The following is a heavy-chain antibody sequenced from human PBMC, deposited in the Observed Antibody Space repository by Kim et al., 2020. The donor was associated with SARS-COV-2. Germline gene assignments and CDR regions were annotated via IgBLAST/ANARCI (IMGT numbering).Heavy chain of an antibody. CDR3: ARDGEYGSGSYFYYYGMDV. J-gene: IGHJ6*02. CDR1: GFTFSSYW. D-gene: IGHD3-10*01. Sequence: GGSLGLSCAASGFTFSSYWMSWVRQAPGKGLEWVANIKQDGSEKYYVDSVKGRFTISRDNAKNSLYLQMNSLRAEDTAVYYCARDGEYGSGSYFYYYGMDVWGQGTTVTVSS. CDR2: IKQDGSEK. V-gene: IGHV3-7*03.